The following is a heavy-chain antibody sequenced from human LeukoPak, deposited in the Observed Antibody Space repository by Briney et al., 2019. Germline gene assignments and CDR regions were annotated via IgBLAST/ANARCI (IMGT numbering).Heavy chain of an antibody. CDR3: AKGFYGSFGGAFAI. CDR1: GFTFDDYG. D-gene: IGHD3-10*01. CDR2: INWNGGST. Sequence: GGSLRLSCAASGFTFDDYGMSWVRQAPGKGLEWVSGINWNGGSTGYADSVKGRFTISRDNAKNSLYLQMNSLRAEDMALYYCAKGFYGSFGGAFAIWGQGTMVTVS. J-gene: IGHJ3*02. V-gene: IGHV3-20*04.